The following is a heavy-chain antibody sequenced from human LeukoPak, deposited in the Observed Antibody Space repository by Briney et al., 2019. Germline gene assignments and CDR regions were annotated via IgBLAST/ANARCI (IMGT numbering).Heavy chain of an antibody. CDR2: ISGSGGST. Sequence: GGSLRLSCAASGFTFSSYSMNWVRQAPGKGLEWVSAISGSGGSTHYADSVKGRFTISRDNSKNTLYLQMSSLRAEDTAVFYCAKDGQQQLVYYFDCWGQGTLVTVSS. D-gene: IGHD6-13*01. CDR3: AKDGQQQLVYYFDC. J-gene: IGHJ4*02. V-gene: IGHV3-23*01. CDR1: GFTFSSYS.